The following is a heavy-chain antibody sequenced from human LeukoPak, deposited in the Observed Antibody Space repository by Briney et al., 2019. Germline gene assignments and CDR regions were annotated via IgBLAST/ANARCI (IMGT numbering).Heavy chain of an antibody. D-gene: IGHD4-17*01. CDR1: GGSFSGYY. CDR2: INHSGST. CDR3: ARGPAYGDYSFDY. V-gene: IGHV4-34*01. Sequence: KPSETLSLTCAVYGGSFSGYYWSWIRQPPGKGLEWIGEINHSGSTNYNPSLKSRVTISVDTSKNQFSLKLSSVTAADTAAYYCARGPAYGDYSFDYWGQGTLVTVSS. J-gene: IGHJ4*02.